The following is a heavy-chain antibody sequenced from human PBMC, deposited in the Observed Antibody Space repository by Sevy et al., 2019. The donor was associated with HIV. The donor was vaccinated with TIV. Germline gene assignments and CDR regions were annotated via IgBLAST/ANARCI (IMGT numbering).Heavy chain of an antibody. D-gene: IGHD3-3*01. CDR1: GFTFSSYA. CDR2: ISYDGSNK. V-gene: IGHV3-30-3*01. Sequence: GGSVRLSCAASGFTFSSYAMHWVRQAPGKGLEWVAVISYDGSNKYYADSVKGRFTISRDNSKNTLYLQMNSLRAEDTAVYYCARGDFWSGYSHFDYWGQGTLVTVSS. J-gene: IGHJ4*02. CDR3: ARGDFWSGYSHFDY.